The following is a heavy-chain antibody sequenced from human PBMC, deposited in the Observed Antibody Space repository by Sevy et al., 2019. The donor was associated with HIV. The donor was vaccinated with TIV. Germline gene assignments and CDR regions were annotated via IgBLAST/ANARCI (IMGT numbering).Heavy chain of an antibody. D-gene: IGHD3-22*01. Sequence: ASVKVSCKVSGYSLTGLSMHWVRQAPGKGLEWMGSFDPEDGERIYAQKLEGRVTRTEDTSADTAYMELNSLRFEDTAGYYCATTKDYYESSGCPFDYWGQGTLVTVSS. J-gene: IGHJ4*02. CDR1: GYSLTGLS. CDR3: ATTKDYYESSGCPFDY. CDR2: FDPEDGER. V-gene: IGHV1-24*01.